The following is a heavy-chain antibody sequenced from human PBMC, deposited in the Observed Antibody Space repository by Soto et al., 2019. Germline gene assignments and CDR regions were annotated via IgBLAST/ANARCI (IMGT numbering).Heavy chain of an antibody. CDR1: GYTLTELS. D-gene: IGHD1-26*01. CDR2: FDPEDGET. Sequence: VASVKVSCKVSGYTLTELSMHWVRQAPGKGLEWMGGFDPEDGETIYAQKFQGRVTMTEDTSTDTAYMELSSLRSEDTAVYYCATDRWSGSYLYYYGMDVWGQGTTVTVSS. J-gene: IGHJ6*02. CDR3: ATDRWSGSYLYYYGMDV. V-gene: IGHV1-24*01.